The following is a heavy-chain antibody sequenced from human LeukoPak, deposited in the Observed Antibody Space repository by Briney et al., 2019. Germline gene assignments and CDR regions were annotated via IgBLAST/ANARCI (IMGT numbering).Heavy chain of an antibody. Sequence: SETLSLTCTVSGGSISSYYWSWIRQPPGKGLEWIGYIYYSGSTNYNPSLKSRVTISVDTSKNQFSLKLSSVTAADTAVYYCARTHYGSGSYGYYYYMDVWGKGTTVTVSS. CDR1: GGSISSYY. D-gene: IGHD3-10*01. CDR3: ARTHYGSGSYGYYYYMDV. CDR2: IYYSGST. J-gene: IGHJ6*03. V-gene: IGHV4-59*08.